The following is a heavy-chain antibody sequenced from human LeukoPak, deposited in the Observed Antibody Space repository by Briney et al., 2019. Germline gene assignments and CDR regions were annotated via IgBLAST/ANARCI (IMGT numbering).Heavy chain of an antibody. J-gene: IGHJ4*02. CDR1: GFTFSTNA. Sequence: GGSLRLSCLTSGFTFSTNAMSWVRQAPGKGLEWISGISGSGASTYYADSVKGRFTISRDNSKNTLYLQMNSLRAEDTAVYYCAKDSSTLIVVVTPLAGWGQGTLVTVSS. CDR2: ISGSGAST. CDR3: AKDSSTLIVVVTPLAG. V-gene: IGHV3-23*01. D-gene: IGHD3-22*01.